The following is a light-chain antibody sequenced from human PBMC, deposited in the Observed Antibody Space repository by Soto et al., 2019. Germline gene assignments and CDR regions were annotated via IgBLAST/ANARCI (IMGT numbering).Light chain of an antibody. V-gene: IGKV4-1*01. CDR1: QSVLYSSNNKNY. Sequence: DIVMTQSPDSLAVSLGERATINCKSSQSVLYSSNNKNYLAWYQQKPGQPPKLLIYWASTRESGVPDRFSGSGSRTDFTLTISSLQAEDVAVYYCQQYYSTPWTFCQGTKVEIK. J-gene: IGKJ1*01. CDR2: WAS. CDR3: QQYYSTPWT.